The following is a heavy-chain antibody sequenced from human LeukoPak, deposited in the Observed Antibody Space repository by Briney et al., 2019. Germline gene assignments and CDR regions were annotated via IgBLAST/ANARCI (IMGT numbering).Heavy chain of an antibody. J-gene: IGHJ6*03. D-gene: IGHD2-2*01. CDR2: IYTSGST. V-gene: IGHV4-61*02. CDR3: ARGVRVPGYYYYMDV. Sequence: PSETLSLTCGVSGGSISSGSYYWSWIRQPAGKGLEWIGRIYTSGSTNYNPSLKSRVTISVDTSKNQFSLKLSSVTAADTAVYYCARGVRVPGYYYYMDVWGKGTTVTVSS. CDR1: GGSISSGSYY.